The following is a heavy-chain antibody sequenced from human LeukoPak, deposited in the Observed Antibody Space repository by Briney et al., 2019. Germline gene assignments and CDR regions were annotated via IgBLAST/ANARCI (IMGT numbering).Heavy chain of an antibody. J-gene: IGHJ4*02. CDR2: IWYDGSNK. CDR3: AKDVWTRKYSGSPDY. Sequence: PGRSLRLSCAASGFTFSSYGMHWVRQAPGKGLEWVAVIWYDGSNKYYADSVKGRFTISRDNSKNTLYLQMNSLRAEDTAVYYCAKDVWTRKYSGSPDYWGQGTLVTVSS. CDR1: GFTFSSYG. V-gene: IGHV3-33*06. D-gene: IGHD1-26*01.